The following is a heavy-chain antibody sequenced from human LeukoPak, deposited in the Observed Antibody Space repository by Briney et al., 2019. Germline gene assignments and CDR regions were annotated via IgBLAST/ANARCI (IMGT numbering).Heavy chain of an antibody. CDR1: GLTFSNYG. CDR3: AKGSNGYGDY. D-gene: IGHD5-18*01. Sequence: PGRSLRLSCAASGLTFSNYGMHWVRQAPGKGLEWVAVISYAGSDKYYADSVKGRFTISRDNSKNTLSLQMNSLRAEDTAVYYCAKGSNGYGDYWGQGTLVTVSS. V-gene: IGHV3-30*18. CDR2: ISYAGSDK. J-gene: IGHJ4*02.